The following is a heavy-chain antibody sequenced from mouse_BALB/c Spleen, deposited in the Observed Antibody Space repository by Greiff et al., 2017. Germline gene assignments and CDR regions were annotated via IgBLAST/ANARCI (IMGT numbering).Heavy chain of an antibody. V-gene: IGHV1S137*01. CDR1: GYTFTDYA. CDR3: ARVYYGYDGFAY. J-gene: IGHJ3*01. D-gene: IGHD2-2*01. Sequence: QVQLKQSGAELVRPGVSVKISCKGSGYTFTDYAMHWVKQSHAKSLEWIGVISTYYGDASYNQKFKGKATMTVDKSSSTAYMELARLTSEDSAIYYCARVYYGYDGFAYWGQGTLVTVSA. CDR2: ISTYYGDA.